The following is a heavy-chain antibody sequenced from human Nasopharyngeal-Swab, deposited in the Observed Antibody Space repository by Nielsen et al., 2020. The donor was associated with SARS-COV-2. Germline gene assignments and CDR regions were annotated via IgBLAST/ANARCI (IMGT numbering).Heavy chain of an antibody. D-gene: IGHD3-9*01. CDR3: ARDRNVLRYFDWLGWFDP. CDR1: GYTFTSYA. CDR2: INAGNGNT. Sequence: ASVKVSCKASGYTFTSYAMHWVRQAPEQRLEWMGWINAGNGNTKYSQKFQGRVTITRDTSASTAYMELSSLRSEDTAVYYCARDRNVLRYFDWLGWFDPWGQGTLVTVSS. J-gene: IGHJ5*02. V-gene: IGHV1-3*01.